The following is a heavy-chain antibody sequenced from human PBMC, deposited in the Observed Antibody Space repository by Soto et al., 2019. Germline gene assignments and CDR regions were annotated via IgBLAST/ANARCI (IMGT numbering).Heavy chain of an antibody. CDR2: INPSGGRT. J-gene: IGHJ4*02. V-gene: IGHV1-46*03. Sequence: QVQLVQSGAEVRTPGASVKVSCEASGYTFTSNYLLWVRESPGQGLEWMGIINPSGGRTTYSQKLPGRLTVTRDTSTSTVFMELSSLRSDDTAVYYCARLTALTTADYWGQGTLVTVSS. D-gene: IGHD1-1*01. CDR1: GYTFTSNY. CDR3: ARLTALTTADY.